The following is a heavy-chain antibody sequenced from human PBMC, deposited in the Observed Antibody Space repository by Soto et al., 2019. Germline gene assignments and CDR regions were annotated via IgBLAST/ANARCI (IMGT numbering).Heavy chain of an antibody. CDR3: ARLVVIPNYYYGMDV. J-gene: IGHJ6*02. V-gene: IGHV4-59*01. CDR2: IYYSGST. Sequence: LALTCTVSGGSISSYYLSWIRQPPGKGLEWIGYIYYSGSTNYNPSLKSRVTISVDTSKNQFSLKLSSVTAADTAVYYCARLVVIPNYYYGMDVWGQGPTVTVSS. D-gene: IGHD3-22*01. CDR1: GGSISSYY.